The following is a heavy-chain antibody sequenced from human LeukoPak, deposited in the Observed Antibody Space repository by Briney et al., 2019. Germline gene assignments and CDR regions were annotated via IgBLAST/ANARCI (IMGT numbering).Heavy chain of an antibody. Sequence: GGSLRLSCAASGLTFSRYGMHWVRQAPGKGLEWVAFIRYDGSNKYYADSVKGRFTISRDNSKNTLYLQMNSLRAEDTAVYYCAKDEAMVRGVIIRLHYWGQGTLVTVSS. CDR2: IRYDGSNK. CDR1: GLTFSRYG. J-gene: IGHJ4*02. D-gene: IGHD3-10*01. CDR3: AKDEAMVRGVIIRLHY. V-gene: IGHV3-30*02.